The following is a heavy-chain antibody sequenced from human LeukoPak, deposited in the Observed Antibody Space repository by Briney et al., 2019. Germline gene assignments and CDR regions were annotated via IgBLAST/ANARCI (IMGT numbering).Heavy chain of an antibody. V-gene: IGHV4-61*08. Sequence: SETLSLTCTVSGGSVSSSDYYWSWIRQSPGKGLEWVGFFSYNVHSDYNPSLKSRVTISIDTSKNQFSLRLSSVTAADTAIYYCARVSVAGTGPDYWGQGTLVTVSS. CDR3: ARVSVAGTGPDY. CDR2: FSYNVHS. CDR1: GGSVSSSDYY. D-gene: IGHD6-13*01. J-gene: IGHJ4*02.